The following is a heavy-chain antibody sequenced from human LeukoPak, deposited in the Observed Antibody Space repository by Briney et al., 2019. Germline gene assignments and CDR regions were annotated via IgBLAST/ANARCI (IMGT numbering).Heavy chain of an antibody. J-gene: IGHJ5*02. Sequence: GGSLRLSCAASGFTFSNYGMHWVRQAPDKGLEWVAFIWNDGSNKYYADSVKGRFTISRDSSKNTLYLQMNSLRAEDTAVYSCARGGIAVGFNWFDPWGQGTLVTVSS. CDR2: IWNDGSNK. CDR1: GFTFSNYG. CDR3: ARGGIAVGFNWFDP. D-gene: IGHD6-19*01. V-gene: IGHV3-33*01.